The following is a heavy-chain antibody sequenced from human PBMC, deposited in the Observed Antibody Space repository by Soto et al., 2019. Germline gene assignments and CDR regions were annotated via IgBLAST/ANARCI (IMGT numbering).Heavy chain of an antibody. CDR3: ARLMPNIAAAGTGRGNWFDP. CDR1: GYTFSNYY. J-gene: IGHJ5*02. D-gene: IGHD6-13*01. V-gene: IGHV1-46*01. CDR2: INANDGST. Sequence: GASVKVSCKASGYTFSNYYMHWVRQAPGQGLEWLGIINANDGSTTYAQKFQDRVTMTRDTSTSTAYMELSSLRSEDTAVYYCARLMPNIAAAGTGRGNWFDPWGQGTLVTVSS.